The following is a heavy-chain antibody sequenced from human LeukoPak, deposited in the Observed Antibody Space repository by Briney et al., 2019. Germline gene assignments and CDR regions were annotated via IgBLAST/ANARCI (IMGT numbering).Heavy chain of an antibody. V-gene: IGHV1-2*02. J-gene: IGHJ4*02. CDR2: ITLHSGYT. CDR1: GDTLTVHY. CDR3: ARDTAPTYYFHSGNYHTY. D-gene: IGHD3-10*01. Sequence: ASVKVSCKASGDTLTVHYIHWVRQGPGQGLEWLGWITLHSGYTHYAQKFQGRVTMTRDTSISTAYMQLSRLRSDDSAVYYCARDTAPTYYFHSGNYHTYWGQGTLVTVSS.